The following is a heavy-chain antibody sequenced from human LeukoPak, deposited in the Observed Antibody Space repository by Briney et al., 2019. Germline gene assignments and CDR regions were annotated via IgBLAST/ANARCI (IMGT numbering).Heavy chain of an antibody. D-gene: IGHD4-17*01. CDR3: ARDLTTVTQNYYYYGMDV. CDR1: GFTFSSYA. Sequence: GGSLRLSCAASGFTFSSYAMTWVRQAPGKGLEWVSSIGPSGSTTYYADSVKGRFTISRDNSKNTLYLQMNSLRAEDTAVYYCARDLTTVTQNYYYYGMDVWGQGTTVTVSS. V-gene: IGHV3-23*01. J-gene: IGHJ6*02. CDR2: IGPSGSTT.